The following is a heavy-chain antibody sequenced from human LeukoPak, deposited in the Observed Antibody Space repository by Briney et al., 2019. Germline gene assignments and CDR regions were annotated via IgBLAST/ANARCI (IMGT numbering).Heavy chain of an antibody. CDR2: IYPGDSDT. Sequence: GESLKISCKGSGYSFTSYWIGWVRQMPGKGLEWMGIIYPGDSDTDYSPSFQGQVTFSADKSISTAYLQWSSLKASDTAMYYCARRYNNYDILTDSYRGYYFDYWGQGTLVTVSS. J-gene: IGHJ4*02. D-gene: IGHD3-9*01. V-gene: IGHV5-51*01. CDR3: ARRYNNYDILTDSYRGYYFDY. CDR1: GYSFTSYW.